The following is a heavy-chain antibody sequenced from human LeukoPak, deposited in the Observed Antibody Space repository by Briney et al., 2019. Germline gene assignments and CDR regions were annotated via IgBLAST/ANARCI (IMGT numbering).Heavy chain of an antibody. CDR3: ARDAGDDYGPNYLDC. J-gene: IGHJ4*02. CDR1: GGSISSYY. V-gene: IGHV4-59*01. CDR2: FYYNGGT. D-gene: IGHD4-17*01. Sequence: SETLSLTCTVSGGSISSYYWSWIRQPPGKGLEWIGYFYYNGGTNYNPSLKSRITISVDTSKNQFSLKLSSVTAADTAVYYCARDAGDDYGPNYLDCWGQGTLVTVSS.